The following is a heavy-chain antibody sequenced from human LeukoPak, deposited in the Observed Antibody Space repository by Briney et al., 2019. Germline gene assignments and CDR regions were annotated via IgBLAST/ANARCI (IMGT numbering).Heavy chain of an antibody. CDR3: ASEAYYYDSSGYRCLDY. D-gene: IGHD3-22*01. Sequence: PGGSLRLSCAASGFTFSSYSMNWVCQAPGKGLEWVSYISSSSSTIYYADSVKGRFTISRDNAKNSLYLQMNSLRAEDTAVYYCASEAYYYDSSGYRCLDYWGQGTLVTVSS. CDR2: ISSSSSTI. V-gene: IGHV3-48*04. J-gene: IGHJ4*02. CDR1: GFTFSSYS.